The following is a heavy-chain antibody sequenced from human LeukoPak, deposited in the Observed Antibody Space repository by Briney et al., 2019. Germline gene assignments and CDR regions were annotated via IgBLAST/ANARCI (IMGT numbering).Heavy chain of an antibody. CDR3: AKDYVSGWYLGSWFDP. CDR2: IYSGGST. D-gene: IGHD6-19*01. CDR1: GFTVSSNY. J-gene: IGHJ5*02. V-gene: IGHV3-53*01. Sequence: GGSLRLSCAASGFTVSSNYMSWVRQAPGKGLEWVSVIYSGGSTYYADSVKGRFTISRDNSKNTLYLQMNSLRAEDTAVYYCAKDYVSGWYLGSWFDPWGQGTLVTVSS.